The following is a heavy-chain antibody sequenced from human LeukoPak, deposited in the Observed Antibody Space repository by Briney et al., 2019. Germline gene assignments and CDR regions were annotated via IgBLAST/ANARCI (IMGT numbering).Heavy chain of an antibody. V-gene: IGHV5-51*01. CDR1: GYSFTSYW. CDR2: IYPGDSDT. D-gene: IGHD3-3*01. J-gene: IGHJ4*02. Sequence: GESLKISCKGSGYSFTSYWIGWVRQMPGKGLEWMGIIYPGDSDTRYSPSFQGQVTISADKSISTAYLQWSSLKASDTAMYYCARRADLGYDFWSGYYPNYFDYWGQGTLVTVSS. CDR3: ARRADLGYDFWSGYYPNYFDY.